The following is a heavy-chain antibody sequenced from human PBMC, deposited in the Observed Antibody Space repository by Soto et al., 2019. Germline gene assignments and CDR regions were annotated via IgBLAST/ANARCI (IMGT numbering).Heavy chain of an antibody. Sequence: QVQLVESGGGVVQPGRSLRLSCAASGFTFSSYGMHWVRQAPGKGLEWVAVIWYDGSNKYYADSVKGRFTISRDNSKNPLYLQMNSLRAEDTAVYYCARPGGSYRYYYYGMDVWGQGTTVTVSS. V-gene: IGHV3-33*01. CDR1: GFTFSSYG. CDR2: IWYDGSNK. J-gene: IGHJ6*02. D-gene: IGHD4-4*01. CDR3: ARPGGSYRYYYYGMDV.